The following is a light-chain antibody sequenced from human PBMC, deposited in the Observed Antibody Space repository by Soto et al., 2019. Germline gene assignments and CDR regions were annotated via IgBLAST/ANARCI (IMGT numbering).Light chain of an antibody. J-gene: IGLJ2*01. CDR1: SSDVGGYNY. CDR2: DVS. Sequence: QSALTQPASVSGSPGKSITISCTGTSSDVGGYNYVSWYQQHPGKAPKLMIYDVSNRPSGVSNRFSGSKSGNTASLTISGLQTEDEADYYCSSCTSSSTLVVFGGGTKLTVL. CDR3: SSCTSSSTLVV. V-gene: IGLV2-14*01.